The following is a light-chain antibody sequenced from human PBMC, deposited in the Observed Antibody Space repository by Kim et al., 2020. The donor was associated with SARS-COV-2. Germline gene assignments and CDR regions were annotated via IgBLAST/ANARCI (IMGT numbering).Light chain of an antibody. V-gene: IGKV1-5*03. CDR2: KAS. CDR3: QHYNSYPYT. Sequence: SEAVGDRVTITCRASQSISDWLAWYQQKPGKAPNLLIYKASTLESGVPSRFSGSGSGTEFSLTISSLQPDDFATYYCQHYNSYPYTFGQGTKLEI. CDR1: QSISDW. J-gene: IGKJ2*01.